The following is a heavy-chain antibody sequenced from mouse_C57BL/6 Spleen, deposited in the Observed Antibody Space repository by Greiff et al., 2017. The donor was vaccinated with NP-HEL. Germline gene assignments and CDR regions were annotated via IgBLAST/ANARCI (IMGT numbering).Heavy chain of an antibody. V-gene: IGHV1-64*01. D-gene: IGHD1-1*01. CDR2: IHPNSGST. CDR3: ASYYGSSYDWFAY. Sequence: QVQLQQPGAELVKPGASVKLSCKASGYTFTSYWMHWVKQRPGHGLEWIGMIHPNSGSTNYNEKFKSKATLTVDKSSSTAYMQLSSLTSEDSAVYYCASYYGSSYDWFAYWGQGTLVTVSA. CDR1: GYTFTSYW. J-gene: IGHJ3*01.